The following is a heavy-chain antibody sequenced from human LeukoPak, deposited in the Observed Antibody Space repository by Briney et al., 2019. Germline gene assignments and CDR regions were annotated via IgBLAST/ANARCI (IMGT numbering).Heavy chain of an antibody. Sequence: ASVMVSCKASGYTFTGYYMHWVRQAPGQGLEWMGWINPNSGGTNYAQKFQGRVTMTRDTSISTAYMELSRLRSDDTAVYYCARNLIVAGAFDIWGQGTMVTVSS. J-gene: IGHJ3*02. CDR1: GYTFTGYY. V-gene: IGHV1-2*02. CDR3: ARNLIVAGAFDI. D-gene: IGHD5-12*01. CDR2: INPNSGGT.